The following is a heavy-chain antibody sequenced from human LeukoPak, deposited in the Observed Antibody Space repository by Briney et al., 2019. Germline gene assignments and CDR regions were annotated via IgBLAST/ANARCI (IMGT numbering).Heavy chain of an antibody. V-gene: IGHV3-30-3*01. J-gene: IGHJ4*02. CDR1: GFTFSSYA. CDR3: AKGTVVVVVAATRGTDY. Sequence: GGSLRLSCAASGFTFSSYAMHWVRQAPGKGLEWVAVISYDGSNKYYADSVKGRFTISRDNSKNTLYLQMNSLRAEDTAVYYCAKGTVVVVVAATRGTDYWGQGTLVTVSS. D-gene: IGHD2-15*01. CDR2: ISYDGSNK.